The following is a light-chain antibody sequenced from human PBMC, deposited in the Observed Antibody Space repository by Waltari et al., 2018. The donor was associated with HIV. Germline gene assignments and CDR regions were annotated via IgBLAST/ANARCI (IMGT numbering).Light chain of an antibody. CDR3: QQSYSTPQT. V-gene: IGKV1-39*01. J-gene: IGKJ1*01. Sequence: DIQMTQSPSSLSASVGHRVTITCRASQTIRKYLNWYQQKPGKTPELLVFAASNLQSGVPSRFRGSGSGTDFTLTISSLQREDFATYYCQQSYSTPQTFGQGTKVESK. CDR2: AAS. CDR1: QTIRKY.